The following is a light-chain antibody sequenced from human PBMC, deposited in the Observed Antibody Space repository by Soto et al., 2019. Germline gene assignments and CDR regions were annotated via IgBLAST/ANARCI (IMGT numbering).Light chain of an antibody. CDR1: QSISNW. CDR2: KAS. J-gene: IGKJ1*01. Sequence: DIQMTQSPSTLSASVGDRVTITCRASQSISNWLAWHQQKPGKAPKLLIYKASSLESGVPSRFSGSGSGTEFTLTISSLQSEDFAVYCCQQYYKLPWTFGQGTKVDTK. CDR3: QQYYKLPWT. V-gene: IGKV1-5*03.